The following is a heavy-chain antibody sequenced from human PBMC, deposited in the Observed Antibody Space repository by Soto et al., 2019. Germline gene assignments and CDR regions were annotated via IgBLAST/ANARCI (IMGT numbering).Heavy chain of an antibody. Sequence: EVQLLESGGGLVQPGGSLRLSCAASGFTFSTYAMSWVRQAPGKGLEWVSGMSGSGGSTYYADSVKGRFTISRDNSKNTLYLQMNSLRAEDTAVYHCMNLYSYGSGSYYKWGQGTLVTVSS. V-gene: IGHV3-23*01. J-gene: IGHJ4*02. D-gene: IGHD3-10*01. CDR1: GFTFSTYA. CDR3: MNLYSYGSGSYYK. CDR2: MSGSGGST.